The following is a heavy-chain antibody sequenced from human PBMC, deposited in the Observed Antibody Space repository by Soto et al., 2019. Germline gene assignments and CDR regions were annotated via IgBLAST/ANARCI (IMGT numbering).Heavy chain of an antibody. J-gene: IGHJ5*02. CDR2: INAGNGNT. V-gene: IGHV1-3*01. Sequence: GAPVKVSCKASGYTFTSYAMHWVRQAPGQRLEWMGWINAGNGNTKYSQKFQGRVTITRDTSASTAYMELSSLRSEDTAVYYCARGAARVPSPGFDPWGQGTLVTVSS. D-gene: IGHD6-6*01. CDR1: GYTFTSYA. CDR3: ARGAARVPSPGFDP.